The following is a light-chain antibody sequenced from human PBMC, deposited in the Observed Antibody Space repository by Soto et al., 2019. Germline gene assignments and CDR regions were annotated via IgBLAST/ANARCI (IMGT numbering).Light chain of an antibody. J-gene: IGLJ1*01. CDR3: CSSAPSSTVV. CDR2: EGN. CDR1: SSAVGSYRL. V-gene: IGLV2-23*01. Sequence: QSVLTQPASVSGSPGQSITIPCTGSSSAVGSYRLVSWYQCHPGKVPNLIIYEGNKRPSGVSNRFSGSEPGNTASLTIAGLQADDEADYYWCSSAPSSTVVFGTGTKVTVL.